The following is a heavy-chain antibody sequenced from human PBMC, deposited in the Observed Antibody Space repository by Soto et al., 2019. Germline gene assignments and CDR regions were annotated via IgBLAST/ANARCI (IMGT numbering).Heavy chain of an antibody. CDR2: ILPILGTT. CDR1: GGTFRDYG. CDR3: GRGGLCSQDVCYSRGGEIDH. J-gene: IGHJ4*02. V-gene: IGHV1-69*01. D-gene: IGHD2-15*01. Sequence: QVHLVQSGTEVKKPGSSVRVSCQASGGTFRDYGVSWVRQAPGPGLEWIGGILPILGTTNYAQKFRDRVTITADGSTGTVYMDLSRLTSEDTAVYYCGRGGLCSQDVCYSRGGEIDHWAQGTLVTVSS.